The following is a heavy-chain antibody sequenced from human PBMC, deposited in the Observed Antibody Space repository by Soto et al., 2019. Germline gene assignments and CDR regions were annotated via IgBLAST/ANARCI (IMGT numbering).Heavy chain of an antibody. D-gene: IGHD7-27*01. CDR3: ARGRRSSNWAFDY. CDR2: INHSGST. V-gene: IGHV4-34*01. CDR1: GGSFSGYY. J-gene: IGHJ4*02. Sequence: QVQLQQWGAGLLKPSETLSLTCAVYGGSFSGYYWSWIRQPPGKGLEWIGEINHSGSTNYNPSLKSRVTISVDTSKNQFSLKLSSVTAADTAVYYCARGRRSSNWAFDYWGQGTLVTVSS.